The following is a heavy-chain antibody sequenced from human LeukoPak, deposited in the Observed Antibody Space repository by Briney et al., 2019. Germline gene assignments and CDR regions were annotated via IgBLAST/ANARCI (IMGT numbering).Heavy chain of an antibody. CDR1: GVSISSYY. CDR3: AGHPTSNILTGHNYDS. Sequence: PSETLSLTCTVSGVSISSYYWSWIRQPPGKGPAWIGYIYYSGSINYKSSLKSRVTISVDTSKNQFSLKLSSVTAADTAIYYCAGHPTSNILTGHNYDSWGQGTLVTVSS. D-gene: IGHD3-9*01. V-gene: IGHV4-59*08. J-gene: IGHJ5*01. CDR2: IYYSGSI.